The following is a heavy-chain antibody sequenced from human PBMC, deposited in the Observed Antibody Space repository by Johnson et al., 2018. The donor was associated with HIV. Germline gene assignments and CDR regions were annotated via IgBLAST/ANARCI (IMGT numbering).Heavy chain of an antibody. Sequence: QVQLVESGGGVVQPGGSLRLSCAASGFIFFNYGMQWVRQAPGKGLEWVAVISYDGSNKYYADSVKGRFTISRDNSKNTLYLQMNSLRAEDTAVYYCAKGVITMIVVATDAFDIWGQGTMVTVSS. V-gene: IGHV3-30*19. CDR1: GFIFFNYG. J-gene: IGHJ3*02. CDR2: ISYDGSNK. CDR3: AKGVITMIVVATDAFDI. D-gene: IGHD3-22*01.